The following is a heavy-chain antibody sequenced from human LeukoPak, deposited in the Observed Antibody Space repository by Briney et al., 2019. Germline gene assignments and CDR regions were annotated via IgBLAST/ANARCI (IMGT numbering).Heavy chain of an antibody. CDR2: IKEDGSER. CDR1: GFTFSKYW. J-gene: IGHJ3*01. Sequence: QPGGSLRLSCAASGFTFSKYWMTWVRQAPGKGLEWVANIKEDGSERNSVDSVRGRFTISRDNAKNSLYLQVNSLRAEDTAVYYCARTQPLISTRGTPRGGFDLWGQGTMVTVSS. V-gene: IGHV3-7*01. D-gene: IGHD1/OR15-1a*01. CDR3: ARTQPLISTRGTPRGGFDL.